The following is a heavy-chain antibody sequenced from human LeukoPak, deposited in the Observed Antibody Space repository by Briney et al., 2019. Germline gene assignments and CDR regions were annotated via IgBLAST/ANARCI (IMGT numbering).Heavy chain of an antibody. Sequence: GGSLRLSCAASGFTFSSYGMHWVRQAPGKGLEWVAVISYDGSNKYYADSVKGRFTISRDNSKNTLYLQMNSLRAEDTAVYYCAKDRYYGSGQATFDYWGQGTLVTVSS. D-gene: IGHD3-10*01. J-gene: IGHJ4*02. CDR3: AKDRYYGSGQATFDY. CDR2: ISYDGSNK. V-gene: IGHV3-30*18. CDR1: GFTFSSYG.